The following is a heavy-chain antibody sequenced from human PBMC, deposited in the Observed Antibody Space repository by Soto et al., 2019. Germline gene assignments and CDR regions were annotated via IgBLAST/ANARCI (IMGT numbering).Heavy chain of an antibody. Sequence: GGSLRLSCAASGFTFSSYAMHWVRQAPGKGLEWVAVISYDGSNKYYADSVKGRFTISRDNSKNTLYLQMNSLRAEDTAVYYCARVGYCSSTGCYTRGLYYYYYGMDVWGQGTTVTVSS. V-gene: IGHV3-30-3*01. CDR2: ISYDGSNK. CDR3: ARVGYCSSTGCYTRGLYYYYYGMDV. D-gene: IGHD2-2*02. J-gene: IGHJ6*02. CDR1: GFTFSSYA.